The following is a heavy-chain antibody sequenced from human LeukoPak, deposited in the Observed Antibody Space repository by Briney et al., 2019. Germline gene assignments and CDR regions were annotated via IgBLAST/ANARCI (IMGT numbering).Heavy chain of an antibody. CDR2: ISGSGGST. CDR3: AKEPGYSYGYFDY. D-gene: IGHD5-18*01. Sequence: GGSLRLPCAASGFTFSSYAMSWVRQAPGKGLEWVSTISGSGGSTYYADSVKGRFTISRDNSKNTLYLQMNNLRAEDTAVYYCAKEPGYSYGYFDYWGQGILVTVSS. V-gene: IGHV3-23*01. CDR1: GFTFSSYA. J-gene: IGHJ4*02.